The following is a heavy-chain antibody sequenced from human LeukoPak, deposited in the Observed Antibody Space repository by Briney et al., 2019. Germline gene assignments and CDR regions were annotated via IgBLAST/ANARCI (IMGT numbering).Heavy chain of an antibody. CDR1: GGSLSSYY. CDR3: AKSLTPLNYDISNSNGMDV. Sequence: SETLSLTCTVSGGSLSSYYWSWLRQPPAKGLELIGYVYYSGTANYHPSLESRVTILVDTSKNQFSLNLSSVTAADTAVYYCAKSLTPLNYDISNSNGMDVWGQGTTVTVSS. V-gene: IGHV4-59*08. CDR2: VYYSGTA. D-gene: IGHD3-9*01. J-gene: IGHJ6*02.